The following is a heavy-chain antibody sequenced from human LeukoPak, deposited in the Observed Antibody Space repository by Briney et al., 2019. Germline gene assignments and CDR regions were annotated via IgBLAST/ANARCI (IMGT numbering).Heavy chain of an antibody. V-gene: IGHV3-9*01. D-gene: IGHD3-10*01. Sequence: GGSLRLSCAASGFTFDDFAMHWVRQSPGKGLEWVSGISWNSDTTAYADSVKGRFTISRDNANNSLYLLMNSLRSEDTAFYYCAKAPHYYTSATYWDYFENWGQGSLVTVYS. CDR1: GFTFDDFA. J-gene: IGHJ4*02. CDR3: AKAPHYYTSATYWDYFEN. CDR2: ISWNSDTT.